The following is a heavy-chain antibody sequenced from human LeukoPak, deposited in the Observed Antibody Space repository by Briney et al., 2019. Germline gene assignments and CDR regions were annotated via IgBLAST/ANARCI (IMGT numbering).Heavy chain of an antibody. CDR2: ISGSGGST. CDR3: AKGGYYDILTGDY. V-gene: IGHV3-23*01. J-gene: IGHJ4*02. D-gene: IGHD3-9*01. CDR1: GFTFSSYG. Sequence: GGTLRLSCAASGFTFSSYGMSWVRQAPGKGLEWVSSISGSGGSTYNADSVKGRFTISRDNSKNTLYLQMNSLRAEDTAVYYCAKGGYYDILTGDYWGQGTLVTVSS.